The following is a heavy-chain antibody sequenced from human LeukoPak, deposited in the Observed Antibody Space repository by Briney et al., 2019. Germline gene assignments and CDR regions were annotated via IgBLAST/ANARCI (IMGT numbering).Heavy chain of an antibody. V-gene: IGHV3-23*01. CDR2: SGTYGRT. CDR3: AREKDGYGPDAFDF. CDR1: GFTFSSNV. J-gene: IGHJ3*01. Sequence: GGSLSLSCVASGFTFSSNVLNWVRQAPGKGLEWVSVSGTYGRTQYADSVKGRFTISRDSSKNTLYLQINSLRVEDTAVYYCAREKDGYGPDAFDFWGQGTMVTVSS. D-gene: IGHD5-24*01.